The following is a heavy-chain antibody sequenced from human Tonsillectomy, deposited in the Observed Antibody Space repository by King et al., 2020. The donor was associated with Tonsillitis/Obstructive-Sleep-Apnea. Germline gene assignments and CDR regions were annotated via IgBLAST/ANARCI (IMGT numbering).Heavy chain of an antibody. J-gene: IGHJ5*02. CDR3: ARRSSSCSSTRCYNWFDP. CDR1: GFTFSDYY. D-gene: IGHD2-2*01. CDR2: ISSSSSYT. Sequence: VQLVESGGGLVKPGGSLRLSCAASGFTFSDYYMSWIRQAPGKGLEWVSYISSSSSYTNYADSVKGRFTISRDNAKNSLYLQMNSLRAEDTAVYYCARRSSSCSSTRCYNWFDPWGQGTLVTVSS. V-gene: IGHV3-11*05.